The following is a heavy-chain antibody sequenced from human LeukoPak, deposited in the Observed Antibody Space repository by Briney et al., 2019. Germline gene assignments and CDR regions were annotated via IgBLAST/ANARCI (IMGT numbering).Heavy chain of an antibody. CDR3: GKVFCRGGRCIDSFDV. V-gene: IGHV3-23*01. CDR2: TSGRVGST. D-gene: IGHD2-15*01. CDR1: QFSFSDYA. J-gene: IGHJ3*01. Sequence: GALRLSCAASQFSFSDYAMNWVRQAPGKGRERVSGTSGRVGSTHYSDSAKGRCTTSTGNSQDTLFLQMSSRRAEDTGLYFRGKVFCRGGRCIDSFDVWGQGTMVTVSS.